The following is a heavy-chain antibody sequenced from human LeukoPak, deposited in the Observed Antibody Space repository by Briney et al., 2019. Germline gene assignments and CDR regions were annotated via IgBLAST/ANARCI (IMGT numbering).Heavy chain of an antibody. Sequence: ASVKVSCKASEYTFSNYYMQWVRQAPGQGLEWMGIINPSDGTTNYAQKFQGRVTMTRDTSTSTDYMEVSSLRYGDTAVYFCATASVKEPFDIWGQGTMVTVSS. V-gene: IGHV1-46*01. D-gene: IGHD1-1*01. J-gene: IGHJ3*02. CDR1: EYTFSNYY. CDR2: INPSDGTT. CDR3: ATASVKEPFDI.